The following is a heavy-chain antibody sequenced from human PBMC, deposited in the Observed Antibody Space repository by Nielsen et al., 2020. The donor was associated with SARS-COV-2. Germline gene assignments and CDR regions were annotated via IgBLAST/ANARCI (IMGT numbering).Heavy chain of an antibody. CDR1: GFTFSSYA. CDR3: AGAGRGSYNLDY. J-gene: IGHJ4*02. D-gene: IGHD1-26*01. Sequence: GGSLRLSCAASGFTFSSYAMSWVRQAPGKGLEWVSAISGSGGSTYYADSVKGRFTISRENAKNSLYLQMNSLRAGDTAVYYCAGAGRGSYNLDYWGQGTLVTVSS. CDR2: ISGSGGST. V-gene: IGHV3-23*01.